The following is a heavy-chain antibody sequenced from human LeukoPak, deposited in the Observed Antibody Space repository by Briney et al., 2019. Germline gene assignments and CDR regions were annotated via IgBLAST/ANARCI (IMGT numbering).Heavy chain of an antibody. CDR1: GFTFSSYS. CDR2: ISSSSSYI. D-gene: IGHD3-3*01. J-gene: IGHJ6*02. V-gene: IGHV3-21*01. Sequence: SGGSLRLSCAASGFTFSSYSMNWVRQAPGKGLEWVSSISSSSSYIYYADSVKGRFTISRDNAKNSLYLQMNSLRAEDTAVYYCARVITIFGVVIIPGSDYYYGMDVWGQGTTVTVSS. CDR3: ARVITIFGVVIIPGSDYYYGMDV.